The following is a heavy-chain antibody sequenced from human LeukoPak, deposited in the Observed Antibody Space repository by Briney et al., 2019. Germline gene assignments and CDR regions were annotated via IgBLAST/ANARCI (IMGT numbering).Heavy chain of an antibody. CDR2: IKQDGSEK. CDR3: ARAWGLTVSPFDY. Sequence: GRSLRLSCAASGFTFSSYWMSWVRQAPGKGLEWVANIKQDGSEKYYVDSVKGRFTISRDNAKNSLYLQMNSLRAEDTAVYYCARAWGLTVSPFDYWGQGTLVTVSS. J-gene: IGHJ4*02. V-gene: IGHV3-7*01. D-gene: IGHD4-11*01. CDR1: GFTFSSYW.